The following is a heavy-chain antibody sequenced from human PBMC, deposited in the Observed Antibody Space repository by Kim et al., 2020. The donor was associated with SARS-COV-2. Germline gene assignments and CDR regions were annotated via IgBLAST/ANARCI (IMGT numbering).Heavy chain of an antibody. CDR2: IKEDVSEK. Sequence: GGSLRLSCAASGFIFSTYWMSWVRHAPGKGLEWVANIKEDVSEKYYVDSVKGRFTISRDNAKNSLYLQMNSLRVEDTAVYYCARGRGYTSSWGTGAVYFDYWGQGTLVTVSS. V-gene: IGHV3-7*01. CDR1: GFIFSTYW. J-gene: IGHJ4*02. D-gene: IGHD6-13*01. CDR3: ARGRGYTSSWGTGAVYFDY.